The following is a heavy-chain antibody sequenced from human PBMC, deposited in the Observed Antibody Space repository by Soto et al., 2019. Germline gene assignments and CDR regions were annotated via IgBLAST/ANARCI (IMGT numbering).Heavy chain of an antibody. Sequence: VASVKVSCKASGYTFTSYDTNWVRQATGQGLEWMGWMNPNSGNTGYAQKFQGRVTMTRNTSISTAYMELSSLRSEDTAVYYCARGVLVYSSSWYVDYYGMDVWGQGTTVTVSS. CDR1: GYTFTSYD. CDR3: ARGVLVYSSSWYVDYYGMDV. CDR2: MNPNSGNT. V-gene: IGHV1-8*01. J-gene: IGHJ6*02. D-gene: IGHD6-13*01.